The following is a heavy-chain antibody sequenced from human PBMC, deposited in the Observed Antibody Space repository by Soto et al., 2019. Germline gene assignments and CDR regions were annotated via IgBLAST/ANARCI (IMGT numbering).Heavy chain of an antibody. CDR3: ALLSEGASVY. CDR2: IYSDNSGTKT. Sequence: GESLKISCAASGSIVSSNYLSWVRQAPGKGLEWISVIYSDNSGTKTVYADSVKGRFTISRDDSKNILSLQLSNLRAEDTAVYYCALLSEGASVYWGQGTLVTVSS. J-gene: IGHJ4*02. D-gene: IGHD2-8*02. CDR1: GSIVSSNY. V-gene: IGHV3-53*01.